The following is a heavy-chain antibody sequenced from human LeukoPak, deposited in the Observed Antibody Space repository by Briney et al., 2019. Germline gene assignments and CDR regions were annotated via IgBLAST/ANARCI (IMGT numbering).Heavy chain of an antibody. CDR1: GGTFSSYG. D-gene: IGHD3-9*01. V-gene: IGHV1-18*01. CDR3: ARVRYDILTGYYTLLGWFDP. CDR2: ISAYNGNT. J-gene: IGHJ5*02. Sequence: GASVKVSCKASGGTFSSYGISWVRQAPGQGLEWMGWISAYNGNTNYAQKLQGRVTMTTDTSTSTAYMELRSLRSDDTAVYYCARVRYDILTGYYTLLGWFDPWGQGTLVTVSS.